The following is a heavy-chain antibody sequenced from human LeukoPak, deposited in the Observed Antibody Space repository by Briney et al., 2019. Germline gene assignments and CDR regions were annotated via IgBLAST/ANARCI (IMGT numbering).Heavy chain of an antibody. CDR1: GGSISSGGYS. V-gene: IGHV4-31*03. J-gene: IGHJ4*02. Sequence: LQTLSLTSTVSGGSISSGGYSWSWIRQHPGKGLEWVGCIYHSGSTHYNPSLKSRVTVSLYTPKNQCSLKLSSVTAADTAVYYCARDFRYCSGGSCYASYYFDYWGQGTLVTVSS. CDR3: ARDFRYCSGGSCYASYYFDY. D-gene: IGHD2-15*01. CDR2: IYHSGST.